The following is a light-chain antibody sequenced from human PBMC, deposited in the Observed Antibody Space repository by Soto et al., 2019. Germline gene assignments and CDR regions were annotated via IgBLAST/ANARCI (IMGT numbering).Light chain of an antibody. Sequence: DLVMTQSPLSLPVTPGEPASISCRSSQSLLHSNGYNYFDWYLQKPGQSPQLLIYLGSNRASGVPDRFSGSGSGTDFTLQISRVEAEDVGVYYCMQALQTPYTFGQGTKLEIK. CDR2: LGS. CDR3: MQALQTPYT. J-gene: IGKJ2*01. CDR1: QSLLHSNGYNY. V-gene: IGKV2-28*01.